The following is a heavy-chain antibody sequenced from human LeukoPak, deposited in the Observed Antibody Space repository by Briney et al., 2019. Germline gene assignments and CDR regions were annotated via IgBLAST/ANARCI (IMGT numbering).Heavy chain of an antibody. CDR1: GFTFSSYG. CDR2: IWYDGSNK. Sequence: GRPLRLSCAASGFTFSSYGMHWVRRAPGEGLEWVAVIWYDGSNKYYADSVKGRFTISRDNSKNTLYLQMNSLRAEDTAVYYCAREVSGGDHFDYWGQGTLVTVSS. J-gene: IGHJ4*02. V-gene: IGHV3-33*01. D-gene: IGHD4-17*01. CDR3: AREVSGGDHFDY.